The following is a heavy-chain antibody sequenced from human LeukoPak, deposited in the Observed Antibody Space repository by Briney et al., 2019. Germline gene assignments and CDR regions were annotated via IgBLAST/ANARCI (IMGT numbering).Heavy chain of an antibody. J-gene: IGHJ4*02. CDR1: GGSISYYY. V-gene: IGHV4-59*05. CDR2: IYYSGST. D-gene: IGHD1-14*01. Sequence: PSETLSLTCTVSGGSISYYYWNWIRQPAGKGLEWIGRIYYSGSTYYNPSLKSRVTISVDTSKNQFSLKLSSVTAADTAVYYCATTSEYWGQGTLVTVSS. CDR3: ATTSEY.